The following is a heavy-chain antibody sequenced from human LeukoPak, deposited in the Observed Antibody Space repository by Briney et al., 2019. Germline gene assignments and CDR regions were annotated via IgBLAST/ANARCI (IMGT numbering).Heavy chain of an antibody. CDR1: GFTFSDYY. V-gene: IGHV3-11*04. D-gene: IGHD3-3*01. CDR2: ISSSGSTI. Sequence: GGSLRLSCAASGFTFSDYYMSWIRQAPGKGLEWVSYISSSGSTIYYADSVKGRFTISRDNAKNSLCLQMNSLRAEDTAVYYCARDRGYDFWSGYYEDAFDIWGQGTMVTVSS. CDR3: ARDRGYDFWSGYYEDAFDI. J-gene: IGHJ3*02.